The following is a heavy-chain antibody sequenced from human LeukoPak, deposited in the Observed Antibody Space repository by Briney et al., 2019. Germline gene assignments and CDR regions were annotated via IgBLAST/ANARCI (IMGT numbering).Heavy chain of an antibody. CDR2: FSGSGGST. CDR3: AKVYGSRSYRFLP. J-gene: IGHJ5*02. D-gene: IGHD3-10*01. CDR1: GFTFSSYA. Sequence: GGSLRLSCAASGFTFSSYAMSWVRRAPGKGRVGVSDFSGSGGSTYCADSVTGRFPLSRDHYQNTLYLQKNRLRAEDTAVFFWAKVYGSRSYRFLPWGEGTLVTVSS. V-gene: IGHV3-23*01.